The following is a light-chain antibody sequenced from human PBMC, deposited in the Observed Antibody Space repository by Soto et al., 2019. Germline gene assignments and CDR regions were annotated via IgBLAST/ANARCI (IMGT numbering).Light chain of an antibody. J-gene: IGKJ1*01. Sequence: EIVLTQSPGTLSLSPGERATLSCRASQTVINTYVAWYQQKPGQAPRLLIYDASTRATGIPDRFSGSWSGTDFTLTISKLGPEDFAVDYCQQYGTSPWTFGQGTKVDIK. CDR3: QQYGTSPWT. V-gene: IGKV3-20*01. CDR1: QTVINTY. CDR2: DAS.